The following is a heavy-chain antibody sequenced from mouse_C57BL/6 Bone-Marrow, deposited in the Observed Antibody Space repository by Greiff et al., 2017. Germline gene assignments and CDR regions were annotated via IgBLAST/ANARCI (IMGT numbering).Heavy chain of an antibody. J-gene: IGHJ2*01. CDR3: ARGSYSNN. D-gene: IGHD2-5*01. CDR1: GYTFTSYW. CDR2: IDPSDSYT. Sequence: VQLQQPGAELVMPGASVKLSCKASGYTFTSYWMHWVKQRPGQGLEWIGEIDPSDSYTNYNQKFKGKSTLTVDKSSRTAYMQLSSLTSEDSAVSYCARGSYSNNWGDGATLSVSS. V-gene: IGHV1-69*01.